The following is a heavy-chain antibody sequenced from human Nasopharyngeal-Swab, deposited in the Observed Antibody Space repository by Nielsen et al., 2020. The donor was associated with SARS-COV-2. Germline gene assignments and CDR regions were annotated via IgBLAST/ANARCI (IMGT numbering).Heavy chain of an antibody. CDR1: GFTFSSYA. D-gene: IGHD6-6*01. J-gene: IGHJ4*02. CDR2: ISGSGGST. CDR3: AKDYHGSSPYDY. Sequence: GESLKISCAASGFTFSSYAMSWVRQAPGKGLEWVSAISGSGGSTYYADSVKGRFTISRDNSKNTLYLQMNSLRAEDTAVYYCAKDYHGSSPYDYWGQGTLVTVPS. V-gene: IGHV3-23*01.